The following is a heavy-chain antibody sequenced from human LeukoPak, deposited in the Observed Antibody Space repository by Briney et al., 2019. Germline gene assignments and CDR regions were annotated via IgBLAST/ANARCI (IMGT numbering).Heavy chain of an antibody. CDR1: GGSFSGYY. V-gene: IGHV4-34*01. Sequence: SETLSLTCAVYGGSFSGYYWSWIRQPPGKGLEWIGEINHSGSTNYNPSLKSRVTISVDTSKNQFSLKLSSVTAADTAVYYCARVPMWSNFDCWGQGTLVTVSS. D-gene: IGHD2-21*01. J-gene: IGHJ4*02. CDR3: ARVPMWSNFDC. CDR2: INHSGST.